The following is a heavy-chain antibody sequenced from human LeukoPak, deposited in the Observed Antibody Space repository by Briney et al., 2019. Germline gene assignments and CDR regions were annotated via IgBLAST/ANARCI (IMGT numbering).Heavy chain of an antibody. D-gene: IGHD3-16*01. J-gene: IGHJ4*02. V-gene: IGHV3-21*01. CDR2: ISSSSSYI. CDR1: GFTFSSYS. Sequence: GGSLRLSCAASGFTFSSYSMNWVRQAPGKGLEWVSSISSSSSYIYYADSVKGRFTISRDNAKNSLYLQMNSLRAEDTAVYYCARGMDLAEGLVDYWGQGTLVTVSA. CDR3: ARGMDLAEGLVDY.